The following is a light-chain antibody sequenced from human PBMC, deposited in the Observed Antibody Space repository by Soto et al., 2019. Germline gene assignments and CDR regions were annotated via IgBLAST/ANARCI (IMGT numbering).Light chain of an antibody. Sequence: QSALTQPASVSGSPGQSITISCTGTSIDVGGYNYVSWDQQHPGKAPKLMIYDVSNRPSGVSNRFSGSKSGNTASLTISGLQAEDEADYYCSSYTSSSTYVFGTGTKLTVL. CDR2: DVS. CDR1: SIDVGGYNY. V-gene: IGLV2-14*03. J-gene: IGLJ1*01. CDR3: SSYTSSSTYV.